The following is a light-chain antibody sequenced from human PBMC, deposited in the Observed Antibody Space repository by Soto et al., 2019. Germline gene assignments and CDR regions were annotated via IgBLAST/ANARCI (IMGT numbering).Light chain of an antibody. V-gene: IGLV2-14*03. J-gene: IGLJ1*01. CDR3: SSYTSTKVYV. CDR2: DVS. CDR1: SSDVGAYNY. Sequence: SLLTQPASLSGSPGQPITISCPGTSSDVGAYNYVSWYQQHPGEAPKLLIYDVSNRPSGVSNRFSGSKSGNTASLTISGLQAEDEADYYCSSYTSTKVYVFATGTKVTVL.